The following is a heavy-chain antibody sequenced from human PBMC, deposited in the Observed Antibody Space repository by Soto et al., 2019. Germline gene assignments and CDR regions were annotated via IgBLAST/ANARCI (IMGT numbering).Heavy chain of an antibody. CDR3: ARGAPFDIVATTYYYYYMDV. Sequence: HPGGSLRLSCAASGFTFSSYSMNWVRQAPGKGLEWVSYISSSSSTIYYADSVKGRFTISRDNAKNSLYLQMNSLRAEDTAVYYSARGAPFDIVATTYYYYYMDVWGKGTTVTVSS. V-gene: IGHV3-48*01. D-gene: IGHD5-12*01. CDR1: GFTFSSYS. J-gene: IGHJ6*03. CDR2: ISSSSSTI.